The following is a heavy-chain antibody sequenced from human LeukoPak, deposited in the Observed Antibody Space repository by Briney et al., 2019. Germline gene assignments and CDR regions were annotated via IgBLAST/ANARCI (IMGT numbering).Heavy chain of an antibody. D-gene: IGHD2-15*01. CDR1: GGTFSSYD. CDR2: IMPMFGKT. J-gene: IGHJ5*02. CDR3: ARDGLGYCSGGSCPGGWFDP. V-gene: IGHV1-69*06. Sequence: SVKVSCKASGGTFSSYDISWVRQAPGQGLEWMGGIMPMFGKTNYAQKFQGRVTTTADKATSTAYMELSSLRSEDTAVYYCARDGLGYCSGGSCPGGWFDPWGQGTLVTVSS.